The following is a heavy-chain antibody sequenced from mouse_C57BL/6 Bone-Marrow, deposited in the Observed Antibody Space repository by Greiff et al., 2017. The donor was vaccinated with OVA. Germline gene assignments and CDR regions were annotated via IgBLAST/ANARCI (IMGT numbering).Heavy chain of an antibody. J-gene: IGHJ1*03. D-gene: IGHD2-4*01. V-gene: IGHV10-1*01. Sequence: EVQGVESGGGLVQPKGSLKLSCAASGFSFNTYAMNWVRQAPGKGLEWVARIRSKSNNYATYYADSVKDRFTISRDDSESMLYLQMNNLKTEDTAMYYCVRHSYYDYPWYFDVWGTGTTVTVSS. CDR2: IRSKSNNYAT. CDR3: VRHSYYDYPWYFDV. CDR1: GFSFNTYA.